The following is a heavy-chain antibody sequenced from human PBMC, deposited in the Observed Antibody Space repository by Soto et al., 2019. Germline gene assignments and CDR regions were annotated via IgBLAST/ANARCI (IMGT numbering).Heavy chain of an antibody. CDR2: FDPEDGET. CDR1: GYTLTELS. CDR3: LTQTPGYCSGGSCYYFDY. J-gene: IGHJ4*02. V-gene: IGHV1-24*01. D-gene: IGHD2-15*01. Sequence: ASVKVSCKVSGYTLTELSMHWVRQAPGKGLEWMGGFDPEDGETIYAQKFQGRVTMTEDTSTDTAYMELSSLRSEDTAVYYCLTQTPGYCSGGSCYYFDYWGQGTLVTVSS.